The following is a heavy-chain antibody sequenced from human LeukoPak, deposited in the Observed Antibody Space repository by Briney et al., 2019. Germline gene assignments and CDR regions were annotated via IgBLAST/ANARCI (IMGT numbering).Heavy chain of an antibody. Sequence: SETLSLTCTVSGGSINSYYWSWIRQPPGKGLEWIGYMYYSGSTKYNPSLKSRVTISVDTSKNQFSLNLSFVTAADTALYYCARGGPYYYDSSDYWGQGTLVTVSS. CDR2: MYYSGST. CDR1: GGSINSYY. V-gene: IGHV4-59*01. D-gene: IGHD3-22*01. CDR3: ARGGPYYYDSSDY. J-gene: IGHJ4*02.